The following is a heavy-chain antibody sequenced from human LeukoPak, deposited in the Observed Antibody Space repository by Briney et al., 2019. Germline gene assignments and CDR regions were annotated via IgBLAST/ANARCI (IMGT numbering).Heavy chain of an antibody. CDR2: IYTSGST. J-gene: IGHJ4*02. Sequence: SETLSLTCTVSGGSISSGSYYWSWIRQPAGKGLEWIGRIYTSGSTNYNPSLKSRVTISVDTSKNQFSLKLSSVTAADTAVYYCARDRHDYSGSYFGYWGQGTLVTVSS. V-gene: IGHV4-61*02. CDR1: GGSISSGSYY. CDR3: ARDRHDYSGSYFGY. D-gene: IGHD1-26*01.